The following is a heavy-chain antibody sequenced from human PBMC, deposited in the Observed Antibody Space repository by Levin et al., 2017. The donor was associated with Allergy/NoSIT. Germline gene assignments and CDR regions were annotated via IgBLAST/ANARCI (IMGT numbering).Heavy chain of an antibody. CDR2: IYYSGST. CDR3: ARMYCSSTSCYAGMGLNWFDP. D-gene: IGHD2-2*01. Sequence: SSETLSLTCTVSGGSISSYYWSWIRQPPGKGLEWIGYIYYSGSTNYNPSLKSRVTISVDTSKNQFSLKLSSVTAADTAVYYCARMYCSSTSCYAGMGLNWFDPWGQGTLVTVSS. V-gene: IGHV4-59*01. CDR1: GGSISSYY. J-gene: IGHJ5*02.